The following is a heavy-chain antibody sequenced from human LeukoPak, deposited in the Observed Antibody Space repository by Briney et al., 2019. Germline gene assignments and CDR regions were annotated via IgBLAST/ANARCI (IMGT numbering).Heavy chain of an antibody. CDR1: GYRFTKSW. J-gene: IGHJ4*02. CDR3: ARLGSSSWSTPTAFDY. CDR2: IYPDDSRT. Sequence: GESLKISCKGSGYRFTKSWIGWVRQMPGKGLEWLGIIYPDDSRTRYSPSFQGQVTMSVDKSISTAYLQWSSLKASDTAMYYCARLGSSSWSTPTAFDYWGQGTLVTVSS. D-gene: IGHD6-13*01. V-gene: IGHV5-51*01.